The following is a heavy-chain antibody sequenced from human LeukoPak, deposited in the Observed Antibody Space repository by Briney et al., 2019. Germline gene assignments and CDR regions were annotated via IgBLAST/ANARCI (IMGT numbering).Heavy chain of an antibody. J-gene: IGHJ6*02. Sequence: SETLSLTCAVYGGSFSGYYWSWIRQPPGKGLEWIGSIYYSGSTYYNPSLKSRVTISVDTSKNQFSLKLSSVTAADTAVYYCARSNYYYYYGMDVWGQGTTVTVSS. CDR2: IYYSGST. CDR3: ARSNYYYYYGMDV. V-gene: IGHV4-34*01. CDR1: GGSFSGYY.